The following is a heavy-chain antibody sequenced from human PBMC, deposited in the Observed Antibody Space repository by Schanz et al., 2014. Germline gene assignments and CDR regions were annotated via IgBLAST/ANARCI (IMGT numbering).Heavy chain of an antibody. CDR3: ATMWGYCTATACQILEVLDV. CDR2: ISTFRNEDT. CDR1: GYAFTTYG. Sequence: QVQLVQSGAEVKKPGASVRVSCKVSGYAFTTYGISWVRQAPGQGPEFMGGISTFRNEDTNSAQRFQGRLTMTTDTSTSTAYMELRSLRSDDTAVYYCATMWGYCTATACQILEVLDVWGQGTMVTVSS. V-gene: IGHV1-18*01. D-gene: IGHD2-8*02. J-gene: IGHJ3*01.